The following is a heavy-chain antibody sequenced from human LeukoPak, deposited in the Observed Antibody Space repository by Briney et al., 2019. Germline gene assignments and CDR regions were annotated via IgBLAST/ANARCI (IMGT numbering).Heavy chain of an antibody. Sequence: GGSLRLSCEGSGFSFSSYWMTWVRQLPGKGPEWVANIRQDESERYFADSVKGRFTISRGNAKNSLYLQMNSLRVEDTAVHYCARDRVSGSGSIDYWGQGTLVTVSS. CDR1: GFSFSSYW. D-gene: IGHD3-10*01. CDR3: ARDRVSGSGSIDY. J-gene: IGHJ4*02. V-gene: IGHV3-7*01. CDR2: IRQDESER.